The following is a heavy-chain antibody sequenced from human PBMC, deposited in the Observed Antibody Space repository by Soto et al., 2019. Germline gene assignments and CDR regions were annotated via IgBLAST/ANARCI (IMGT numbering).Heavy chain of an antibody. J-gene: IGHJ6*02. Sequence: GASVKVSCKASGYSFTGYFIHWVRQAPGQGLEWMGWINPHSGGTKYAQKFQGWVTMTRNTSIYTAYMELSRLRPSDTAVYYCARVGHHIRPGSYYGYYYYGMDVWGQGTTVTVSS. D-gene: IGHD3-10*01. CDR2: INPHSGGT. CDR1: GYSFTGYF. V-gene: IGHV1-2*04. CDR3: ARVGHHIRPGSYYGYYYYGMDV.